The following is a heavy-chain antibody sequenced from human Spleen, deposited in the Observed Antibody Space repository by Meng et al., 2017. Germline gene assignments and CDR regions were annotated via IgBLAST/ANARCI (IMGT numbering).Heavy chain of an antibody. V-gene: IGHV4-34*01. J-gene: IGHJ6*02. CDR3: ARDSRRITVAGLRLQEYHYGMDV. CDR2: ISHTGNT. CDR1: GGSFSEYY. Sequence: GSLRLSCAVYGGSFSEYYWTWIRQSPGKGLEWIGEISHTGNTNYNPSLKSRVTISIDTSQNHFSLKVNSGTAADTAVYYCARDSRRITVAGLRLQEYHYGMDVWGQGTTVTVSS. D-gene: IGHD6-19*01.